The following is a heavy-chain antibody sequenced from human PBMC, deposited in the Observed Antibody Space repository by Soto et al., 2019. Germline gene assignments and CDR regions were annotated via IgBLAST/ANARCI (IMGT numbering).Heavy chain of an antibody. CDR1: GGSISSGGSS. J-gene: IGHJ4*02. V-gene: IGHV4-30-2*01. D-gene: IGHD6-19*01. Sequence: QLQLQESGSGLVKPSQTLSLTCAVSGGSISSGGSSWSWIRQPPGKGLEWIGYIYHSGSTYYNPSLNSRATISVARSKNQFSRKLSSVTAADTAVYYCARAGDSSGPVALGYWGQGTLVTVSS. CDR2: IYHSGST. CDR3: ARAGDSSGPVALGY.